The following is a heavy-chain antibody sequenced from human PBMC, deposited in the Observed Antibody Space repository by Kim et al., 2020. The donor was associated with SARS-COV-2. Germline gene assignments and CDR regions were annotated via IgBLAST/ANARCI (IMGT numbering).Heavy chain of an antibody. D-gene: IGHD6-13*01. Sequence: GGSLRLSCAASGFTFSSYWIHWVRQAPGKGLVWVSRINSDGSSTSYADSVKGRFTISRDNAKNTLYLQMNSLRAEDTAVYYCARVVQYSSSWYDHYYGMDVGGQGTTVTVSS. CDR1: GFTFSSYW. J-gene: IGHJ6*02. CDR3: ARVVQYSSSWYDHYYGMDV. V-gene: IGHV3-74*01. CDR2: INSDGSST.